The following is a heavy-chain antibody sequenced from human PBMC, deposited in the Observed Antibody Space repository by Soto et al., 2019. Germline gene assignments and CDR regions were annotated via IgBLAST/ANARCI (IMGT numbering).Heavy chain of an antibody. CDR1: GFSFIKFG. D-gene: IGHD2-15*01. J-gene: IGHJ6*02. CDR3: VKERADFVTVPHATSGMDV. Sequence: QIQLVQSGGGVVQPGGSLRLSCTASGFSFIKFGMHWVRQTPGKGLEWVASLSYDGNHDFYADSVTGRLIISRDNSKNTLYLQVNTLTVDDTAVYYCVKERADFVTVPHATSGMDVWGPGTTVTVSS. V-gene: IGHV3-30*18. CDR2: LSYDGNHD.